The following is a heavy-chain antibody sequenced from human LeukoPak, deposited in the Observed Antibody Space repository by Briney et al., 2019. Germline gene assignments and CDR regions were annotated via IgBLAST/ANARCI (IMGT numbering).Heavy chain of an antibody. CDR3: ARGHSSVVTAIPYYFDY. D-gene: IGHD2-21*02. J-gene: IGHJ4*02. V-gene: IGHV4-34*01. Sequence: SETLSLTCAVYGGSFSGYYWSWIRQPPGKGLEWIGEIIHSGSSNYNPSLKSRVTISVDTSKNQVSLKLSSVTAADTAVYYCARGHSSVVTAIPYYFDYWGQGTLVTVAS. CDR2: IIHSGSS. CDR1: GGSFSGYY.